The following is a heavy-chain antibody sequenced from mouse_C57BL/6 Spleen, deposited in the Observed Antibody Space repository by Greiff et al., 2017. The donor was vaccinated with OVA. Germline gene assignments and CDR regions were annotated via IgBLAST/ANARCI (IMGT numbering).Heavy chain of an antibody. Sequence: VQVVESGAELVKPGASVKISCKASGYAFSSYWMNWVKQRPGKGLEWIGQIYPGDGDTNYNGKFKGKATLTADKSSSTAYMQLSSLTSEDSAVYFCATRGDWDGAMDYWGQGTSVTVSS. V-gene: IGHV1-80*01. CDR1: GYAFSSYW. D-gene: IGHD4-1*01. J-gene: IGHJ4*01. CDR3: ATRGDWDGAMDY. CDR2: IYPGDGDT.